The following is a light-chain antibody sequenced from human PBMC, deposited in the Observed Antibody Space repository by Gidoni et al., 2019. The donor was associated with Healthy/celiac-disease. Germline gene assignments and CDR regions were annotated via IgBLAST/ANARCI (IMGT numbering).Light chain of an antibody. V-gene: IGKV1-39*01. CDR3: QQSYSTPYS. CDR2: AAS. Sequence: DLHLTPSPSSLSASVGDRVTITCRESQRISSYVNWYQQKPGKAPKLLIYAASSLQSGVPSRFSGSGSGTDFTLTIRSLQPEDFATYYCQQSYSTPYSFGQGTKLEIK. J-gene: IGKJ2*03. CDR1: QRISSY.